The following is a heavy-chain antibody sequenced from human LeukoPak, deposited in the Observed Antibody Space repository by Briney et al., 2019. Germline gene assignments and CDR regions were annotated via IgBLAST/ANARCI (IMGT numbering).Heavy chain of an antibody. D-gene: IGHD3-16*01. J-gene: IGHJ4*02. CDR2: FHNSGTS. CDR3: TRGAGWLIDY. V-gene: IGHV4-59*01. CDR1: DDSISDYY. Sequence: SETLSLTCTVSDDSISDYYREWIRQPPGKGLEWIGYFHNSGTSTYNPSLKSRVTISADTSKNQFSLKLNSLTTADTAVYYCTRGAGWLIDYWGQGILVTVSS.